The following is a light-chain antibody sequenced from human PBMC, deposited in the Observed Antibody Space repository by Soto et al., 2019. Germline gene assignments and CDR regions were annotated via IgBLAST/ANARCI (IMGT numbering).Light chain of an antibody. CDR1: QSVSSS. CDR3: QQRTTWPT. Sequence: EVVLTQSPATLSVSPGERATLSCRASQSVSSSLAWYQQKPGQAPRLLIYGASTRAAGIPVRFSGSGSGTEFTLTISGLQSDDFAVYYCQQRTTWPTFGGGTKVEIK. V-gene: IGKV3-15*01. J-gene: IGKJ4*01. CDR2: GAS.